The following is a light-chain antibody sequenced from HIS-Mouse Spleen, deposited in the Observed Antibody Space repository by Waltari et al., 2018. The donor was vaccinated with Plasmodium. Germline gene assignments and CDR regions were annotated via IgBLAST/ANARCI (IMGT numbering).Light chain of an antibody. CDR3: YSTDSSGNHRV. Sequence: SYELTQPPSVSVSPGQTARITCSGDALPKKYAYWYQQKSGQAPVLVMYEDSKRPSGSPEMFAGSSSGTMATLTISGGQVEDEADYYCYSTDSSGNHRVFGGGTKLTVL. J-gene: IGLJ3*02. V-gene: IGLV3-10*01. CDR2: EDS. CDR1: ALPKKY.